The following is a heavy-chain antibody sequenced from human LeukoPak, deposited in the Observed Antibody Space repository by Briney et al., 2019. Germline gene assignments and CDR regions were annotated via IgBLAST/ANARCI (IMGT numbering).Heavy chain of an antibody. J-gene: IGHJ4*02. Sequence: QPGGSLRLSCSASGFTFSNYAMHWVRQAPGKGLEYVSAISSDGGSTHYADSVKGRFTISRDNSRNTLYLQMSSLRAEDTAVYYCVKGHLYTTSWYDYWGQGTLVTVSS. CDR2: ISSDGGST. CDR1: GFTFSNYA. CDR3: VKGHLYTTSWYDY. D-gene: IGHD6-13*01. V-gene: IGHV3-64D*06.